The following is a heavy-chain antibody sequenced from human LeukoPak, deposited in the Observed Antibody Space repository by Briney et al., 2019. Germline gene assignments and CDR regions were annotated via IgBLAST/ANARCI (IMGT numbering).Heavy chain of an antibody. V-gene: IGHV4-59*01. J-gene: IGHJ3*02. CDR2: IYYNGSP. Sequence: SETLSLTCTVSGASISSYYWSWIRQPPGKGLEWIGYIYYNGSPNYNPSLKSRVTTSLDTSENQFSLKLTSVIAADTAVYYCARCRGYSSSWARTFDIWGQGTMVTVSS. D-gene: IGHD6-13*01. CDR1: GASISSYY. CDR3: ARCRGYSSSWARTFDI.